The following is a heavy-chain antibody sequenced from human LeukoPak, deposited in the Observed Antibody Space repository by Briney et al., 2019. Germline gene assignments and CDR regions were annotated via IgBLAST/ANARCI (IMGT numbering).Heavy chain of an antibody. CDR3: AKDQGGCSSTSCYARGVDDS. D-gene: IGHD2-2*01. V-gene: IGHV3-23*01. Sequence: GGSLRLSCAASGFTFSSYAMSWVRQAPGKGLEWVSAISGRGGSTYYADSVKGRFTISRDNSKNTLYLQMNSLRAEDTAVYYCAKDQGGCSSTSCYARGVDDSWGQGTLVTVSS. CDR1: GFTFSSYA. CDR2: ISGRGGST. J-gene: IGHJ4*02.